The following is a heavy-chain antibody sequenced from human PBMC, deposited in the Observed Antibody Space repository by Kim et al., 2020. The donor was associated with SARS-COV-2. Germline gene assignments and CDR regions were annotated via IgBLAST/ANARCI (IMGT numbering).Heavy chain of an antibody. CDR3: AKDSGAGAFDI. V-gene: IGHV3-9*01. Sequence: IGYSDSVKVRFTISRDNAKHSLYLQMNSLRAEDTALYYCAKDSGAGAFDIWGQATMVTVSS. D-gene: IGHD1-1*01. J-gene: IGHJ3*02. CDR2: I.